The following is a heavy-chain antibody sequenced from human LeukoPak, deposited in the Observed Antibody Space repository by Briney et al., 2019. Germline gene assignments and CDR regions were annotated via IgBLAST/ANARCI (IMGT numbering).Heavy chain of an antibody. J-gene: IGHJ4*02. Sequence: PSETLSLTCTVSGASVTDYYWSWIRQSPGTGLEWIGYIYNRGVINHNPSLRGRVTMSLDTSKNQLSLRLNSVTPEDTAVYFCARDQIASAGPNDYWGQGTLVTVSS. CDR3: ARDQIASAGPNDY. CDR1: GASVTDYY. CDR2: IYNRGVI. D-gene: IGHD6-13*01. V-gene: IGHV4-59*02.